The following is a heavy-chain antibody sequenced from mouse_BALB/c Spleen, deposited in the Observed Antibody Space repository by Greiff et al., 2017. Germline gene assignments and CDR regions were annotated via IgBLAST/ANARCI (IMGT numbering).Heavy chain of an antibody. Sequence: VQLKESGPSLVKPSQTLSLTCSVTGDSITSGYWNWIRKFPGNKLEYMGYISYSGSTYYNPSLNSRISITRDTSKNQYYLQLNSVTTEDTATYYCARNRPSMETHYYAMAYWGQGTSVTVSS. J-gene: IGHJ4*01. CDR3: ARNRPSMETHYYAMAY. CDR1: GDSITSGY. D-gene: IGHD2-10*02. CDR2: ISYSGST. V-gene: IGHV3-8*02.